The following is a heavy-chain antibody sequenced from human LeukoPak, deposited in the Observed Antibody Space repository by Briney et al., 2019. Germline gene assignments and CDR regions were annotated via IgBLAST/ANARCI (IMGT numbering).Heavy chain of an antibody. J-gene: IGHJ4*02. CDR3: ARDQADGTAPFDY. CDR2: ISSSSSSI. CDR1: GFTFSDYS. V-gene: IGHV3-48*01. Sequence: SGGSLRLSCAASGFTFSDYSMNWVRQAPGKGLEWVSYISSSSSSIHYADSVKGRFTISRDNAKNSLYLQMNSLRAEDTAVYFCARDQADGTAPFDYWGQGTLVTVSS. D-gene: IGHD5-18*01.